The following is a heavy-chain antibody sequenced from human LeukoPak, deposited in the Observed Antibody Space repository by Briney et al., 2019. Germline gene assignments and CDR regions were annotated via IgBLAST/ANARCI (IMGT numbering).Heavy chain of an antibody. Sequence: GSLRLSCAASGFTFSSYAMHWGRQAPGKGVEGVAVISYDGSNKNYADSVKGRFTISRDNSTNTLYLQMNSLRAEDTAVYYCARDCSGGSCYSEYYYYYGMDVWGKGTTVTVSS. CDR1: GFTFSSYA. V-gene: IGHV3-30*04. CDR3: ARDCSGGSCYSEYYYYYGMDV. D-gene: IGHD2-15*01. CDR2: ISYDGSNK. J-gene: IGHJ6*04.